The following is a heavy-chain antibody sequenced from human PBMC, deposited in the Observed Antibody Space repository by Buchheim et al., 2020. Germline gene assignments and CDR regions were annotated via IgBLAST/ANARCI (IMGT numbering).Heavy chain of an antibody. CDR3: ARGANYYYGIDV. J-gene: IGHJ6*02. Sequence: EVQLVESGGGLVKPGGSLRLSCAVSGFTFNNYSMNWVRQAPGKGLEWVSSISSSSTYIWYADSVKGRLTVSRDNAKNSLHVQMNGLRAEDTAVYYCARGANYYYGIDVWGQGTT. CDR1: GFTFNNYS. V-gene: IGHV3-21*06. D-gene: IGHD1-26*01. CDR2: ISSSSTYI.